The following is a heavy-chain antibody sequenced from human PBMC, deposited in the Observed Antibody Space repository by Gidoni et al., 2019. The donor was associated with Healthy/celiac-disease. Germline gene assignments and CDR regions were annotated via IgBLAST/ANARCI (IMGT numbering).Heavy chain of an antibody. CDR2: ISGSGGST. V-gene: IGHV3-23*01. Sequence: EVQLLESGGGLVQPGGSLRLSCAASGFTFSSYAMSWVRQAPGKGLEWVSAISGSGGSTYYADSVKGRFTISRDNSKNTLYLQMNSLRAEDTAVYYCAKRRYCSSTSCYTGGWYFDLWGRGTLVTVSS. J-gene: IGHJ2*01. CDR1: GFTFSSYA. CDR3: AKRRYCSSTSCYTGGWYFDL. D-gene: IGHD2-2*02.